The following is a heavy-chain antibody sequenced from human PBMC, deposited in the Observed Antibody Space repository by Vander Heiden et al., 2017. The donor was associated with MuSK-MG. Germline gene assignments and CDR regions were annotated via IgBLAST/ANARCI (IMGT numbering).Heavy chain of an antibody. CDR3: ARHARPHDSYTGGYQFDF. Sequence: QPQLQVSGPGLLKPSETLPLPCTVSAGSITSSSYYWAWIRQSPGKGLEWIGNVYYNGGTYYNPSFQSRVPISVDTSQNQFSLKLRSVTAAETAVYYCARHARPHDSYTGGYQFDFWGQGTLGTVSS. V-gene: IGHV4-39*01. CDR1: AGSITSSSYY. D-gene: IGHD2-8*02. J-gene: IGHJ4*02. CDR2: VYYNGGT.